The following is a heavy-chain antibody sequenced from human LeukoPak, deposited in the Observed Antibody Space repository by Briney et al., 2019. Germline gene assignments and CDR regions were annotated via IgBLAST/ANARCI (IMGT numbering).Heavy chain of an antibody. D-gene: IGHD3-3*01. CDR2: ISDSGGST. CDR3: ASLYHAYYDFPPLGMDV. V-gene: IGHV3-23*01. J-gene: IGHJ6*02. Sequence: PGGSLRLSCAASGFTFSSYAMSWVRQAPGKGLEWVSGISDSGGSTYYADSVKGRFTISRDNAKNSLYLQMNSLRAEDTAVYYCASLYHAYYDFPPLGMDVWGQGTTVTVSS. CDR1: GFTFSSYA.